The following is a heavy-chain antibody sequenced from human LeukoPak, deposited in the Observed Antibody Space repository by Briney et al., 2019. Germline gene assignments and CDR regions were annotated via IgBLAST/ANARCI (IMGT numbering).Heavy chain of an antibody. CDR1: GFTFRTYA. Sequence: GRSLRLSCAASGFTFRTYAMHWVRQAPGKGLEWVAVISYDGSNKYYADSVKGRFTISRDNSKNTLYLQMNSLRAEDTAVYYCARERDSSGYYYFDYWGQGTLVTVSS. CDR2: ISYDGSNK. CDR3: ARERDSSGYYYFDY. J-gene: IGHJ4*02. V-gene: IGHV3-30*04. D-gene: IGHD3-22*01.